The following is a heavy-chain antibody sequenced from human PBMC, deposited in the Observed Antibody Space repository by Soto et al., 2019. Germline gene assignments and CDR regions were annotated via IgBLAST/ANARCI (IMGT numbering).Heavy chain of an antibody. V-gene: IGHV3-21*01. CDR1: GFTFSSYS. D-gene: IGHD2-15*01. CDR3: ARDPRYCSGGSCFYYFDY. J-gene: IGHJ4*02. Sequence: EVQLVESGGGLVKPGGSLRLSCAASGFTFSSYSMNWVRQAPGKGLEWVSSISSSSSYIYYADSVKGRFTISRDNAKNSLYLQMNSLRAEDTAVYYCARDPRYCSGGSCFYYFDYWGQGTLVTVSS. CDR2: ISSSSSYI.